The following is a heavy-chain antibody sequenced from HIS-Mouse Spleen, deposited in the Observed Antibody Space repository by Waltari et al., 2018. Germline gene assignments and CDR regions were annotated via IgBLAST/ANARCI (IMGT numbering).Heavy chain of an antibody. J-gene: IGHJ4*02. D-gene: IGHD6-19*01. Sequence: QVTLRESGPALVKPTQTLTLTCTFSGFSLSTSGMCVSWIRQPPGKALEWLARIDWKGDKYYSTSLKTRLTISKDTSKNPVVLKMTNMDPVDTATYYCARIAEGYSSGWYAFDYWGQGTLVTVSS. CDR1: GFSLSTSGMC. CDR2: IDWKGDK. CDR3: ARIAEGYSSGWYAFDY. V-gene: IGHV2-70*15.